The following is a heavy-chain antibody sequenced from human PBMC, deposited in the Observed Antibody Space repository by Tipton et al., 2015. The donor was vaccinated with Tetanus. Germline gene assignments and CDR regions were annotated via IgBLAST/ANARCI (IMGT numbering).Heavy chain of an antibody. Sequence: SLRLSCVGSGFTFNDFAIHWVRQVSGKGLEWVSAVSGAGGSKVYADSVKGRFTISRDNANNSLYLQTSSLRPEDTALYYCARAVRGRDVFDVWGQGTVVTVSS. CDR3: ARAVRGRDVFDV. CDR2: VSGAGGSK. J-gene: IGHJ3*01. V-gene: IGHV3-9*01. D-gene: IGHD3-10*01. CDR1: GFTFNDFA.